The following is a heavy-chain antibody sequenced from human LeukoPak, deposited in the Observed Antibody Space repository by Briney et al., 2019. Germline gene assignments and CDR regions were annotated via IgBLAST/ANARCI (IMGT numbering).Heavy chain of an antibody. Sequence: GGSLRVSCAASGFPFSSYEMNWVRQAPGKGLEWVSYISISGSTMYYADSVKGRFTISRDNARSSAYLQMNSLRAEDTAIYYCARSYDIGADYWGQGTLVTVSS. CDR1: GFPFSSYE. CDR3: ARSYDIGADY. D-gene: IGHD3-9*01. J-gene: IGHJ4*02. V-gene: IGHV3-48*03. CDR2: ISISGSTM.